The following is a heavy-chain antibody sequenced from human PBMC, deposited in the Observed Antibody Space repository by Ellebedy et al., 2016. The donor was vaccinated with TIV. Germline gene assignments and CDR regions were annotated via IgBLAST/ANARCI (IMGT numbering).Heavy chain of an antibody. CDR1: GFISSNYG. CDR3: AKVASVGPPYYFDS. V-gene: IGHV3-23*01. J-gene: IGHJ4*02. Sequence: GESLKISCAASGFISSNYGMTWVRQAPGKGLEWVSVISGGGGGTSYSDSVKGRFIISRDLSKNTLYLQMNSLRAEDTALYYCAKVASVGPPYYFDSWGQGTLVTVSS. D-gene: IGHD5/OR15-5a*01. CDR2: ISGGGGGT.